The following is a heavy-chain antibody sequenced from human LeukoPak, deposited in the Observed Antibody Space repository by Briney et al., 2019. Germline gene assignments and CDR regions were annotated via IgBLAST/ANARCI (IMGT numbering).Heavy chain of an antibody. V-gene: IGHV3-15*01. J-gene: IGHJ4*02. Sequence: PGGSLRLSCAAPGFTFSNAWMSWVRQAPGKGLEWVGRIKSKINGGTTDYAAPVKGRFTISRDDSKNTLYLQMDSLKTEDTAVYYCITRVWGQGTLVTVSS. CDR3: ITRV. CDR1: GFTFSNAW. CDR2: IKSKINGGTT.